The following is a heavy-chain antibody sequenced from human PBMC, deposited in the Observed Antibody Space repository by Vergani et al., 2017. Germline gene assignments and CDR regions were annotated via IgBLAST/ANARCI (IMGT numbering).Heavy chain of an antibody. CDR1: FDSIRNLY. CDR3: ARDHLAYCGGDCLNAFDI. Sequence: QVQLQESGPGLVKSSETLSLTCSVSFDSIRNLYCNWIRQPPGKGLEWIGSIHYSENTNYNPSLKTRVTISVDTSKNQFSLTLTSVTAADTAVYYCARDHLAYCGGDCLNAFDIWGQGTMVTVSS. V-gene: IGHV4-59*11. CDR2: IHYSENT. J-gene: IGHJ3*02. D-gene: IGHD2-21*01.